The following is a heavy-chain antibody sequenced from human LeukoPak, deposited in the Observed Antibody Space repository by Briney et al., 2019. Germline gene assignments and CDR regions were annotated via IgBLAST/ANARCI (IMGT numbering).Heavy chain of an antibody. Sequence: PGGSLRLSCAASGFTFSSYEMNWVRQAPGKGLEWVSYISSSGSTIYYADSVRGRFTISRGNAKNSLYLQMNSLRAEDTAVYYCARAPYYYDSSGYYGYWGQGTLVTVSS. V-gene: IGHV3-48*03. CDR1: GFTFSSYE. J-gene: IGHJ4*02. CDR2: ISSSGSTI. D-gene: IGHD3-22*01. CDR3: ARAPYYYDSSGYYGY.